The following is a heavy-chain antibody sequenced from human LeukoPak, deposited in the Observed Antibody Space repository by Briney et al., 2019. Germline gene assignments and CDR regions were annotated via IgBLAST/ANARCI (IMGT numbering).Heavy chain of an antibody. V-gene: IGHV3-7*01. Sequence: GGSLRLSCAASGFTFSSYWMSWVRQAPGKGLEWVANIKQDGNEKYFVDSVKGRFSISRDNAKNSLYLQMSSLRAEDTAVYYCARAGYCRGGTCYSNYLDFWGQGTLVTVSS. J-gene: IGHJ4*02. CDR1: GFTFSSYW. D-gene: IGHD2-15*01. CDR2: IKQDGNEK. CDR3: ARAGYCRGGTCYSNYLDF.